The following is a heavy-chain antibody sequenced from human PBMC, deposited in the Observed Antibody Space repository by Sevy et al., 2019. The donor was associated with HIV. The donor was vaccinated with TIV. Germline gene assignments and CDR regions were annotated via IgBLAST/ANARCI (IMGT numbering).Heavy chain of an antibody. V-gene: IGHV4-59*01. CDR2: VHYSGRT. CDR3: ARRGDDAFDI. Sequence: SGTMSLTCTVSGGSMSNYYWSWIRQPRGKGLAWTGYVHYSGRTSYNPSLQSRVTISVDMSKSHFSLKLISVTAADTAVYFCARRGDDAFDIWGQGIMVTVSS. CDR1: GGSMSNYY. J-gene: IGHJ3*02.